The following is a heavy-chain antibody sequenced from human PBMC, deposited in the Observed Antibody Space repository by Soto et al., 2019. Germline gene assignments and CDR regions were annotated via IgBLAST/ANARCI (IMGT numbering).Heavy chain of an antibody. D-gene: IGHD2-2*01. CDR1: GGSISSGGYY. V-gene: IGHV4-31*03. CDR2: IYYSGST. Sequence: QVQLQESGPGLVKPSQTLSLTCTVSGGSISSGGYYWSWIRQHPGKGLEWIGYIYYSGSTYYNPSLRRRVTISVYTSKNHFSLKLSSVTAADTAVYYCARGSVVVPAAMWSKSPEYYFDYWGQGTLVTVSS. CDR3: ARGSVVVPAAMWSKSPEYYFDY. J-gene: IGHJ4*02.